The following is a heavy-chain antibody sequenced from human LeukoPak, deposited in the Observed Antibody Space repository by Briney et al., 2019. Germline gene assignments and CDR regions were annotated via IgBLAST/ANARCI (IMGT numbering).Heavy chain of an antibody. Sequence: ASVKVSCKASGYTFSDYYLHWVRQAPGQGLEWMAWINPNNGGTNYAQNFQDRVTVTRDTSISTTYMELNNLRSDDTAVYYCARDRVRILDYWGQGTLVTVSS. D-gene: IGHD2-15*01. CDR3: ARDRVRILDY. J-gene: IGHJ4*02. CDR1: GYTFSDYY. CDR2: INPNNGGT. V-gene: IGHV1-2*02.